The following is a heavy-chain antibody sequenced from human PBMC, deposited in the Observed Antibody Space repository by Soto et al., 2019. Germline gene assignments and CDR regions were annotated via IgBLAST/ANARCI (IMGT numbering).Heavy chain of an antibody. Sequence: PSETLSLTCTVSDGSISNFFWSWIRQPPGKGLEWIGYIFYSGSTNYNPSLKSRVTISVDTSKNQFSLRLSSVTAADTAVYYCARGGPIGYGHYFYGMDVWGQGTTVTVS. CDR3: ARGGPIGYGHYFYGMDV. CDR2: IFYSGST. D-gene: IGHD1-1*01. V-gene: IGHV4-59*01. CDR1: DGSISNFF. J-gene: IGHJ6*02.